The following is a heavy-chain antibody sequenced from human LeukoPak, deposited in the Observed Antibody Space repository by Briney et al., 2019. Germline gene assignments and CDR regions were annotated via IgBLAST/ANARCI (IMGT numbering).Heavy chain of an antibody. J-gene: IGHJ4*02. CDR1: GFTFSSYA. Sequence: GGSLRLSCAASGFTFSSYAMSWVRQAPGKGLEWVAVISYDGSNKFYTDSVKGRFTISRDNSKNMMYLQMNSLRAEDTAVYYCAKEWSRTSFFENWGQGTLVTVSS. CDR2: ISYDGSNK. D-gene: IGHD2-2*01. V-gene: IGHV3-30*18. CDR3: AKEWSRTSFFEN.